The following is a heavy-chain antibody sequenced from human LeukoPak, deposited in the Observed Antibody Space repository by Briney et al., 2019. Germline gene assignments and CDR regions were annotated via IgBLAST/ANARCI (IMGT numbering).Heavy chain of an antibody. CDR2: INYKGGTT. D-gene: IGHD1-14*01. V-gene: IGHV3-64*02. Sequence: PGGSLRLSYAASGFTLSSFSMHWVRQSPGRGLEYVSAINYKGGTTYYADSVKGRFTISRDNSKNTLYLQMASLRGEDMAVYYCARVGPETAFDYWGQGTLVTVSS. J-gene: IGHJ4*02. CDR1: GFTLSSFS. CDR3: ARVGPETAFDY.